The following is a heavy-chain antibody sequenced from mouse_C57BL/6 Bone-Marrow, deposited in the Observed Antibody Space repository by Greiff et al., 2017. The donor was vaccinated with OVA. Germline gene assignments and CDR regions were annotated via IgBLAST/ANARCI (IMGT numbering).Heavy chain of an antibody. V-gene: IGHV5-12*01. Sequence: EVQRVESGGGLVQPGGSLKLSCAASGFTFSDYYMYWVRQTPEKRLEWVAYISNGGGSTYYPDTVKGRFTISRDNAKNTLYLQMSRLKSEDTAMYYCATLRIYYYGSSYVEGYFDVWGTGTTVTVSS. CDR1: GFTFSDYY. CDR3: ATLRIYYYGSSYVEGYFDV. J-gene: IGHJ1*03. D-gene: IGHD1-1*01. CDR2: ISNGGGST.